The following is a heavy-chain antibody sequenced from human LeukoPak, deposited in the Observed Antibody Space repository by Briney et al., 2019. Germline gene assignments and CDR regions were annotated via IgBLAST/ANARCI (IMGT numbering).Heavy chain of an antibody. J-gene: IGHJ4*02. D-gene: IGHD3-22*01. Sequence: GESLKISCKGSGYSFTSYWIGWVRQMPGKGLEWMGIIYPGDSDTRYSPSFQGQVTISADKSISTAYLQWSSLKASDIAMYYCARALGSGYYDSSGQCWDYWGQGTLVTVSS. CDR2: IYPGDSDT. V-gene: IGHV5-51*01. CDR1: GYSFTSYW. CDR3: ARALGSGYYDSSGQCWDY.